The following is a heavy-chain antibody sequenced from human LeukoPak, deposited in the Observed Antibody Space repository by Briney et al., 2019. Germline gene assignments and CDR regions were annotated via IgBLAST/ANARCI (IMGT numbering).Heavy chain of an antibody. Sequence: SETLSLTCTVSGGSISSYYWSWIRQPAGKGLEWIGRIYTSGSTNYNPSLKSRVTMSVDTSKNQFSLKLGSVTAADTAVYYCARIQRGYSYGLGLYYFDYWGQGTLVTVSS. CDR1: GGSISSYY. CDR2: IYTSGST. V-gene: IGHV4-4*07. J-gene: IGHJ4*02. D-gene: IGHD5-18*01. CDR3: ARIQRGYSYGLGLYYFDY.